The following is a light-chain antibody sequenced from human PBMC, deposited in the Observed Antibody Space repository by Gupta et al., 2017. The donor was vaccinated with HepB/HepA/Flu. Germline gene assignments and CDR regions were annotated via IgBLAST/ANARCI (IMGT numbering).Light chain of an antibody. J-gene: IGKJ4*01. CDR1: QSVSSY. V-gene: IGKV3-11*01. CDR2: DAS. Sequence: EIVLTQSPATLSLSPGERATLSCRASQSVSSYLAWYQKKPGQAPRLLIYDASNRATGIPARFSGSGAGTDFTLTISSREPEDFAVYYCQQRSNWHPPLTFGGGTKVEIK. CDR3: QQRSNWHPPLT.